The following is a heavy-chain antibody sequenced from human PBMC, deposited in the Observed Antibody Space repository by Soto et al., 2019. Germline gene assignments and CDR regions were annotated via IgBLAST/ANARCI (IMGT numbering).Heavy chain of an antibody. Sequence: QVQLVESGGGGVQPGGSQRLSCAASGFTFSSCGVHWVRQAPGKGLEWVVVISYDGSNKYYADSVKRRFTISRDNSKNTLYLQMNSLRAEDTAVYYCAKEWVYDSSGWSFDYWGQGTLVTVSS. CDR3: AKEWVYDSSGWSFDY. CDR1: GFTFSSCG. D-gene: IGHD3-22*01. V-gene: IGHV3-30*18. CDR2: ISYDGSNK. J-gene: IGHJ4*02.